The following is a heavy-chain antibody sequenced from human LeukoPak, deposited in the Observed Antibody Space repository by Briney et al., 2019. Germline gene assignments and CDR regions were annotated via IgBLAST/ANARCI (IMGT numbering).Heavy chain of an antibody. D-gene: IGHD4/OR15-4a*01. CDR2: ISWNSGSI. CDR3: AKGDYSGPDY. J-gene: IGHJ4*02. Sequence: PGGSLRLSCAASGFTFDDYAMHWVRQAPGKGLEWVSGISWNSGSIGYADSVKGRFTISRDNAKNSLYLQMNSLRAEDTALYYCAKGDYSGPDYWGQGTLVTVSS. CDR1: GFTFDDYA. V-gene: IGHV3-9*01.